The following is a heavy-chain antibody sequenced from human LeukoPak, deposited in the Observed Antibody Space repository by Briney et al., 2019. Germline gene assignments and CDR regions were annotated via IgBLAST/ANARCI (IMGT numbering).Heavy chain of an antibody. V-gene: IGHV3-64*02. CDR3: ARDTTSGWSFDY. D-gene: IGHD6-19*01. J-gene: IGHJ4*02. CDR2: ILGNGDSS. CDR1: GFTFSSYP. Sequence: GGSLRLSCTVSGFTFSSYPMHWVRQAPGKGLEYVSAILGNGDSSFYADSVKGRFTISRDNSKNTLYLQMGSLRADDMAVYYCARDTTSGWSFDYWGQGTQVTVSS.